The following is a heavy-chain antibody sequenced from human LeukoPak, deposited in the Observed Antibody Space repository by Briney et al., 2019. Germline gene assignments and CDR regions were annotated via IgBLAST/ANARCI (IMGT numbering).Heavy chain of an antibody. Sequence: GGSLRLSCAASGFTFSSYEMNLVRQAPGKGLEWLSYISSSGSTIYYADSVKGRFTISRDNAKNSLYLQMNSPRAEDTAVYYCARVKGRKMVILDYWGQGTLVTVSS. CDR3: ARVKGRKMVILDY. D-gene: IGHD3-22*01. CDR2: ISSSGSTI. V-gene: IGHV3-48*03. CDR1: GFTFSSYE. J-gene: IGHJ4*02.